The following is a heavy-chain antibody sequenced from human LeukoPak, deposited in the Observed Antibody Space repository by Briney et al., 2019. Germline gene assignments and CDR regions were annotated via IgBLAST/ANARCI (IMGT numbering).Heavy chain of an antibody. V-gene: IGHV4-34*01. CDR3: AREAAAAGRGDY. J-gene: IGHJ4*02. CDR2: INHSGST. Sequence: SETLSLTCAVYGGSFSGYYWSWIRQPPGRGREWIGEINHSGSTNYNPSLKSRVTISVDTSKNQFSLKLSSVTAADTAVYYCAREAAAAGRGDYWGQGTLVTVSS. CDR1: GGSFSGYY. D-gene: IGHD6-13*01.